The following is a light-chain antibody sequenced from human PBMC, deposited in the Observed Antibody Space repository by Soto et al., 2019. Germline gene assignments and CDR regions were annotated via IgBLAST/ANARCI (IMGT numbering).Light chain of an antibody. CDR3: QQYYQWGLS. CDR2: ASS. J-gene: IGKJ4*01. V-gene: IGKV3D-15*01. Sequence: VMTQSPANLSVSTGEGVTLFCRASQNVATNLAWYQLKPGQAPRLLIHASSTRAAGIPGTFSGSGSGTQFSLTISSVQSEDSAVYYCQQYYQWGLSFGEGTKVEI. CDR1: QNVATN.